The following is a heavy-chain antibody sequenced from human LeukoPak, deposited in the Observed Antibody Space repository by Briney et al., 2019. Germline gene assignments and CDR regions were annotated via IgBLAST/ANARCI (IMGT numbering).Heavy chain of an antibody. J-gene: IGHJ4*02. CDR1: GGSFSGYY. CDR3: ARDRDGFFDY. CDR2: IYYSGST. D-gene: IGHD5-24*01. V-gene: IGHV4-59*01. Sequence: SETLSLTCAVYGGSFSGYYWSWIRQPPGKGLEWIGYIYYSGSTNYNPSLKSRVTISVDTSKNQFSLKLSSVTAADTAVYYCARDRDGFFDYWGQGTLVTVSS.